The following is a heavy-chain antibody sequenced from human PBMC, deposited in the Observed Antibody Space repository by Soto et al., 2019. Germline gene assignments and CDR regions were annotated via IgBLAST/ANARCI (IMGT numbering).Heavy chain of an antibody. CDR1: GFTFDDYA. CDR3: ARGSSTVTQYYYCGMDV. CDR2: ISWNSGSI. D-gene: IGHD2-2*01. V-gene: IGHV3-9*01. Sequence: AGGSLRLSCAASGFTFDDYAMQWVRQAPGKGLEWVSGISWNSGSIGYADSVKGRFTISRDNAKNSLYLQMNSLRAEDTALYYCARGSSTVTQYYYCGMDVWGQGTTATVSS. J-gene: IGHJ6*02.